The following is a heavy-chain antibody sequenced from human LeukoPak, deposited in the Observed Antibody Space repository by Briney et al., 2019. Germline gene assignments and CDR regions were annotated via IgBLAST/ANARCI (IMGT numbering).Heavy chain of an antibody. D-gene: IGHD6-13*01. CDR2: FDPEDGET. J-gene: IGHJ4*02. CDR3: ATGYSSSWDVSNYYSDY. CDR1: GYTLTELS. V-gene: IGHV1-24*01. Sequence: ASVKVSCKVSGYTLTELSMHWVRQAPGKGLEWMGGFDPEDGETIYAQKFQGRVTMTEDTSTDTAYMELSSLRSEDTAVYYCATGYSSSWDVSNYYSDYWGQGTLSPSPQ.